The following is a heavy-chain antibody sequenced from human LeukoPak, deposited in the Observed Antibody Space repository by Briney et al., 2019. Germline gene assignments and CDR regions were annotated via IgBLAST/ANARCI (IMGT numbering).Heavy chain of an antibody. J-gene: IGHJ3*02. Sequence: GGSLRLSCAASGFTFSSYSMNWVRQAPGKGLEWVSYISSSSSTIYYADSVKGRFTISRDNAKNSLYLQMNSLRAEDTAVYYCARALRGPRFFFDISGQGTMVTVSS. CDR2: ISSSSSTI. V-gene: IGHV3-48*01. CDR1: GFTFSSYS. CDR3: ARALRGPRFFFDI. D-gene: IGHD2-15*01.